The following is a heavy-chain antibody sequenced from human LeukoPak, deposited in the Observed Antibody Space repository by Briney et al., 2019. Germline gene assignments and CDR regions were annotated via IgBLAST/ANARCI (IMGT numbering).Heavy chain of an antibody. CDR1: GYTFTSYG. V-gene: IGHV1-18*01. CDR2: ISAYNGNT. CDR3: ARDDPYYDFWSGYYPYFDY. D-gene: IGHD3-3*01. J-gene: IGHJ4*02. Sequence: ASVKVSCKASGYTFTSYGISWVRQAPGQGLEWMGWISAYNGNTNYAQKLQGRVTMTTDTSTSTAYMELRSLRSDDTAVYYCARDDPYYDFWSGYYPYFDYWGQGTLVTVSS.